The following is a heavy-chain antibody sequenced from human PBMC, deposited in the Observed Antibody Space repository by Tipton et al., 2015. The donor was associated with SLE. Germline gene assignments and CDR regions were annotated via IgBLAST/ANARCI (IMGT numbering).Heavy chain of an antibody. V-gene: IGHV4-61*01. CDR3: ARDGYCSGGSCGWFGP. CDR2: INYSGST. J-gene: IGHJ5*02. CDR1: GGSVSSGYYH. D-gene: IGHD2-15*01. Sequence: TLSLTCTVSGGSVSSGYYHWTWIRQPPGKGLAWIGNINYSGSTNYNPSLKSRVTISIDTPNNQFSLKLRSVTAADTAVYFCARDGYCSGGSCGWFGPWGQGTLITVSS.